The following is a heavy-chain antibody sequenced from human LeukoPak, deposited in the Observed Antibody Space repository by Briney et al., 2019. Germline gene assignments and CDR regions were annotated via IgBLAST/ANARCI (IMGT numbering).Heavy chain of an antibody. CDR3: ARGRRWELLNWFDP. D-gene: IGHD1-26*01. Sequence: SETLSLTCTVSGGSISSYYWSWIRQPPGKGLEWIGYIYYSGSTNYNPSLKSRVTMSVDTSKNQFSLKLSSVTAADTAVYYCARGRRWELLNWFDPWGQGTLVTVSS. CDR1: GGSISSYY. CDR2: IYYSGST. V-gene: IGHV4-59*12. J-gene: IGHJ5*02.